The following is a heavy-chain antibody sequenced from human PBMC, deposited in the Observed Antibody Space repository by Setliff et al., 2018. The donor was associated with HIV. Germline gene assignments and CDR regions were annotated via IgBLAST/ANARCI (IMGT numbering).Heavy chain of an antibody. CDR1: EYTFVDYY. J-gene: IGHJ4*02. D-gene: IGHD3-16*02. Sequence: ASVKVSCKASEYTFVDYYMHWVQQAPGKGLEWMGRVDPGDGETIYAEKFQDRLTITADASTDTTYMELSSLRSEDTAVYYCVIVPLYENVYDNIWGSYRPLDYWGQGTLVTVSS. CDR2: VDPGDGET. V-gene: IGHV1-69-2*01. CDR3: VIVPLYENVYDNIWGSYRPLDY.